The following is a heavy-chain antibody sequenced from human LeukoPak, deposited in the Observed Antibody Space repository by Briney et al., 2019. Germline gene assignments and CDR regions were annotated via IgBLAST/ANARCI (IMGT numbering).Heavy chain of an antibody. D-gene: IGHD2-15*01. V-gene: IGHV3-74*01. CDR2: FKSDGSST. J-gene: IGHJ3*02. CDR3: ARELPRPRGQTDASDI. Sequence: GGSLRLSCAVPGYTFRVDWMHWVRQAPAKGLVWVSRFKSDGSSTSYADSVKGRFTISRDNAKNTLYLQMNSLRTEDTAVYYCARELPRPRGQTDASDIWGQGTMVTVS. CDR1: GYTFRVDW.